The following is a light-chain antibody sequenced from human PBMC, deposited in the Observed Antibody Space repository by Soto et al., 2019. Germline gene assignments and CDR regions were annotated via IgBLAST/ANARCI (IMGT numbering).Light chain of an antibody. V-gene: IGLV2-11*01. CDR3: CSYAGSYSWV. J-gene: IGLJ3*02. CDR2: DVG. Sequence: QSALTQPRSVSGSPGQSVTISCTGTSSDVGGYNYVSWYQQHPGEAPKLMIYDVGKRPTGVPDRFSGSKSGNTASLTISGLQTEDEGDYYCCSYAGSYSWVFGGGTKLTVL. CDR1: SSDVGGYNY.